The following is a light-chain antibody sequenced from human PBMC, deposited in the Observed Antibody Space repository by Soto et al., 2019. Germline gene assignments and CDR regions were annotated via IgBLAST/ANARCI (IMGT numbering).Light chain of an antibody. Sequence: DIQMTQSPSSLSASVGDRVTITCRASQSISNYLNWFQQKPGNPPKLLIYAASTLQGGVPSRFSGRGSGTDFTLTISNLQPEDFATYYCQQTYSNPETFGQGTKVEI. J-gene: IGKJ1*01. CDR1: QSISNY. CDR3: QQTYSNPET. CDR2: AAS. V-gene: IGKV1-39*01.